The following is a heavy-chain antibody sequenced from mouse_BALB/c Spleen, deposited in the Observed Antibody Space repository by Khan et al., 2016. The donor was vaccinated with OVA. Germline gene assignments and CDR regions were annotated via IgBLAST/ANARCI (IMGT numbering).Heavy chain of an antibody. CDR2: ISYSGST. J-gene: IGHJ3*01. V-gene: IGHV3-2*02. D-gene: IGHD1-1*01. CDR1: GYSITSDYA. CDR3: ASEDYYCGSSSN. Sequence: EVQLQESGPGLVKPSQSLSLTCTVTGYSITSDYAWNWIRQFPGNKLEWMGYISYSGSTSYNPSLKSRISITRDKSKNQFFLQLNSVTTEDTATYYCASEDYYCGSSSNWGQGTLVTVSA.